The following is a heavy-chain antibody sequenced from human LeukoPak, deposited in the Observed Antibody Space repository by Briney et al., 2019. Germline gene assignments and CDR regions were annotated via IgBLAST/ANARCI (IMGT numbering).Heavy chain of an antibody. J-gene: IGHJ4*02. CDR2: ISRSGDDI. D-gene: IGHD4-17*01. Sequence: SRRLAWAAAGFYFSAYSIRWVRQAPGKGLEWVSYISRSGDDIYDADSVEGRFTISRDNAKNLLFLQMTSLGVEDTALYYCARGDSDHYITLDYWGQGTLVTVSS. CDR3: ARGDSDHYITLDY. CDR1: GFYFSAYS. V-gene: IGHV3-48*01.